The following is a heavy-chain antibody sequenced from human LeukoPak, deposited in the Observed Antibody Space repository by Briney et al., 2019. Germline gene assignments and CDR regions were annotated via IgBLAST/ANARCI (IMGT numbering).Heavy chain of an antibody. V-gene: IGHV1-2*02. D-gene: IGHD3-22*01. CDR2: INPNSGGT. CDR3: ARASYYYDSSGYPGYYFDY. CDR1: GYTFTDYY. Sequence: ASVKVSCKASGYTFTDYYMHWVRQASGQGLEWMGWINPNSGGTNYAQKFQGRVTMTRDTSISTAYMELRRLRSDDTAVYYCARASYYYDSSGYPGYYFDYWGQGTLVTVSS. J-gene: IGHJ4*02.